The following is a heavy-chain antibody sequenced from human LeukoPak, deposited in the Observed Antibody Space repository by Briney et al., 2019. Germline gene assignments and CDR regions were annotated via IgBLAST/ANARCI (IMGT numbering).Heavy chain of an antibody. CDR2: TYYKSKWYN. J-gene: IGHJ3*02. D-gene: IGHD3-10*01. CDR1: GDSVSSNIAA. V-gene: IGHV6-1*01. Sequence: SQTLSLTCAISGDSVSSNIAARHWIRHSPSRGLEWLGRTYYKSKWYNDYAVSVKSRITFNPDTSENQFSLKLNSVTAADTAVYYCAKSNGYGLVDIWGQGTMVTVSS. CDR3: AKSNGYGLVDI.